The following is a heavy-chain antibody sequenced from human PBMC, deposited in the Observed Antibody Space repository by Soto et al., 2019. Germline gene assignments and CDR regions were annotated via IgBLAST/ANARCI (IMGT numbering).Heavy chain of an antibody. CDR2: INAGNGNT. J-gene: IGHJ4*02. Sequence: EASVKVSCKASGGTFSSYAISWVRQAPGQGLEWMGWINAGNGNTKYSQKFQGRVTITRDTSASTAYMELSSLRSEDTAVYYCARAWVVVTAPDYWGQGTLVTVSS. D-gene: IGHD2-21*02. CDR3: ARAWVVVTAPDY. CDR1: GGTFSSYA. V-gene: IGHV1-3*01.